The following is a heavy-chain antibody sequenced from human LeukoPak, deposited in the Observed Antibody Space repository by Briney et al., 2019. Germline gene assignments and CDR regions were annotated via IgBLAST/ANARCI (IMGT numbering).Heavy chain of an antibody. CDR2: INHSGST. Sequence: SETLSLTCTVSGGSISSSSYYWSWIRQPPGKGLEWIGEINHSGSTNYNPSLKSRVTISVDTSKNQFSLKLSSVTAADTAVYYCARGKRHYYGSGSYGGWFDPWGQGTLVTVSS. J-gene: IGHJ5*02. V-gene: IGHV4-39*07. CDR3: ARGKRHYYGSGSYGGWFDP. D-gene: IGHD3-10*01. CDR1: GGSISSSSYY.